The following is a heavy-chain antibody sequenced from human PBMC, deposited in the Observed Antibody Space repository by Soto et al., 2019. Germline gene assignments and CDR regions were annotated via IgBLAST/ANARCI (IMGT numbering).Heavy chain of an antibody. CDR2: IKSKGDGGTT. Sequence: PGGSLRLSCVVSGLTFSDAWMIWVRQAPGKGLEWVGQIKSKGDGGTTDYAAPVTGRFTIPRDESKSKITLFLQMSSLQAEDTAVYYCATGRSYRDFLTGLRGLYYLDHWGQGTLVTVSS. D-gene: IGHD3-9*01. CDR3: ATGRSYRDFLTGLRGLYYLDH. J-gene: IGHJ4*02. V-gene: IGHV3-15*01. CDR1: GLTFSDAW.